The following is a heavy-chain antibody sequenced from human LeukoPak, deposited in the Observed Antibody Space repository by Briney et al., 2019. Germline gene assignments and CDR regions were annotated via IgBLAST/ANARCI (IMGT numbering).Heavy chain of an antibody. J-gene: IGHJ4*02. CDR1: GGSISSYY. CDR2: IYYSGST. D-gene: IGHD2-2*01. Sequence: PSETLSLTCTVSGGSISSYYWSWIRQPPGKGLEWIGYIYYSGSTNYNPSLKSRVTISVDTSKNQFSLKLSSVTAADTAVYYCARDPPGTLVPPAWDFWGQGTLVTVSS. CDR3: ARDPPGTLVPPAWDF. V-gene: IGHV4-59*01.